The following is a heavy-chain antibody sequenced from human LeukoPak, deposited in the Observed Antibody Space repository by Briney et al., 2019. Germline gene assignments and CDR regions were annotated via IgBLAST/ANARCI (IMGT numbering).Heavy chain of an antibody. Sequence: ASVKVSCKASGYTFTGYYMHWVRQAPGQGLEWMGWINPNSGGTNYAQKFQGRVTMTRDTSISTAYMELSRLRSDDTAVYYCARGPRIAARVNWFDPWGQGTLVTVSS. CDR3: ARGPRIAARVNWFDP. J-gene: IGHJ5*02. V-gene: IGHV1-2*02. D-gene: IGHD6-6*01. CDR1: GYTFTGYY. CDR2: INPNSGGT.